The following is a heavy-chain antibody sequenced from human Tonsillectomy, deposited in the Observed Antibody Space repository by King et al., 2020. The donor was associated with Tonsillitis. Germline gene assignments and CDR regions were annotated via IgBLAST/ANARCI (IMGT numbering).Heavy chain of an antibody. V-gene: IGHV3-74*01. CDR2: INNDGIST. J-gene: IGHJ3*01. D-gene: IGHD3-10*01. CDR1: GFTFSSYW. CDR3: ARSMTPRGAFDV. Sequence: VQLVEAGGGLVQPGGSLRLSCAASGFTFSSYWMHWVRQAPGKGLVWVSRINNDGISTSYAESVKGRFNISRDNAKNMLYLQLNSLRAEDTAVYYCARSMTPRGAFDVWGQGTMFTVSS.